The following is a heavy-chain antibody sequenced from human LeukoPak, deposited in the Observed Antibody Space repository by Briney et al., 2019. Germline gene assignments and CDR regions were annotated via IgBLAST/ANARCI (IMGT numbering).Heavy chain of an antibody. CDR2: IYHSGST. D-gene: IGHD3-10*01. V-gene: IGHV4-30-2*01. CDR3: ARDGEAFDI. CDR1: GGSISSGGYS. Sequence: KPSETPSLTCAVSGGSISSGGYSWSWIRQPPGKGLEWIGYIYHSGSTYYNPSLKSRVTISVDRSKNQFSLKLSSVTAADTAVYYCARDGEAFDIWGQGTMVTVSS. J-gene: IGHJ3*02.